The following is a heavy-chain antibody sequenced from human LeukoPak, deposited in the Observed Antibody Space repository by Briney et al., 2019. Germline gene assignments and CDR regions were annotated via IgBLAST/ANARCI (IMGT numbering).Heavy chain of an antibody. J-gene: IGHJ4*02. CDR1: GYTFTSYY. D-gene: IGHD3-22*01. CDR2: INPSGGST. V-gene: IGHV1-46*01. CDR3: ATLDFYYDSSGRPLPPD. Sequence: ASVKVSCKASGYTFTSYYMHWVRQAPGQGLEWMGIINPSGGSTSYAQKFQGRVTMTRDTSTSTVYMEPSSLRSEDTAVYYCATLDFYYDSSGRPLPPDWGQGTLVTVSS.